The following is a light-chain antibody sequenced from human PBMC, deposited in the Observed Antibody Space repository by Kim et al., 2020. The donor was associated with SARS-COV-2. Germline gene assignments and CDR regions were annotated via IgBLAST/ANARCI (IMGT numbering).Light chain of an antibody. Sequence: ATNNCKSRQSVLYSSNNKNYLAWYQQKPGQPPKLLIYWASTRESGVPDRFSGSGSGTDFTLTISSLQAEDVAVYYCQQSYSTPPYTFGQGTKLEI. CDR2: WAS. CDR3: QQSYSTPPYT. CDR1: QSVLYSSNNKNY. J-gene: IGKJ2*01. V-gene: IGKV4-1*01.